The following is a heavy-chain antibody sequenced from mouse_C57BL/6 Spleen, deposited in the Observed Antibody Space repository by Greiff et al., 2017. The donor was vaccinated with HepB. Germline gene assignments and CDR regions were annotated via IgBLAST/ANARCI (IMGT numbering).Heavy chain of an antibody. J-gene: IGHJ2*01. CDR2: INPGSGGT. CDR3: ARRAYDGYYY. V-gene: IGHV1-54*01. Sequence: QVQLKQSGAELVRPGTSVKVSCKASGYAFTNYLIEWVKQRPGQGLEWIGVINPGSGGTNYNEKFKGKATLTADKSSSTAYMQLSSLTSEDSAVYFCARRAYDGYYYWGQGTTLTVSS. CDR1: GYAFTNYL. D-gene: IGHD2-3*01.